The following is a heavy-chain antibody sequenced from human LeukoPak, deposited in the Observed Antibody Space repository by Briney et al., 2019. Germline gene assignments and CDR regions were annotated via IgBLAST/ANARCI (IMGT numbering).Heavy chain of an antibody. D-gene: IGHD4-17*01. J-gene: IGHJ4*02. Sequence: PGGSLGLSCAASGFTFSSYAMHWVRQAPGKGLEWVAVISYDGSNKYYADSVKGRFTISRDNSKNTLYLQMNSLRAEDTAVYYCARVRDGDDGPFDYWGQGTLVTVSS. CDR3: ARVRDGDDGPFDY. V-gene: IGHV3-30-3*01. CDR1: GFTFSSYA. CDR2: ISYDGSNK.